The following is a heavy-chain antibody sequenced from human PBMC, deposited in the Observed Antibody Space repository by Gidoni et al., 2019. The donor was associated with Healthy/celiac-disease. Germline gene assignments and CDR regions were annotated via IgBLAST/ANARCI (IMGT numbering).Heavy chain of an antibody. CDR1: GSPISSGGYY. Sequence: QVQLQESGPGLVKPSQTLSLPCTVPGSPISSGGYYWSWIRQHPGKGLEWIGYIYYSGSTYYNPSLKSRVTISVDTSKNQFSLKLSSVTAADTAVYYCARDLRANWFDPWGQGTLVTVSS. CDR3: ARDLRANWFDP. CDR2: IYYSGST. V-gene: IGHV4-31*03. J-gene: IGHJ5*02.